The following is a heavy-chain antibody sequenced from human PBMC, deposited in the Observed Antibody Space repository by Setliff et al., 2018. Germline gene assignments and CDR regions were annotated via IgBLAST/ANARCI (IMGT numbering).Heavy chain of an antibody. V-gene: IGHV1-18*01. CDR1: GYIFTSYG. CDR3: AKGSRDDWESAY. Sequence: GASVKVSCKASGYIFTSYGISWVRQAPGQGLEWMGWISAYTGNTTYAQKFQGRVTITADGSTSTAYMELSSLRAEDTAVYYCAKGSRDDWESAYWGQGTQVTVSS. CDR2: ISAYTGNT. J-gene: IGHJ4*02. D-gene: IGHD3-9*01.